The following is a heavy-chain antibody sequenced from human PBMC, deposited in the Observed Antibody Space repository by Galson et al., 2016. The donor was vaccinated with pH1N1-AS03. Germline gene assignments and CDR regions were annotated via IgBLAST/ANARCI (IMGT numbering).Heavy chain of an antibody. CDR1: GFSFSDYY. CDR3: ARSGDYYDSSGYYWGQQYYFDY. D-gene: IGHD3-22*01. Sequence: SLRLSCAASGFSFSDYYMSWIRQAPGKGLEWISFISITGTYTNYADSVKGRFTISRDNSKNSVFLQMNSLRAEVTAVYYCARSGDYYDSSGYYWGQQYYFDYWGQGTLVTVSS. V-gene: IGHV3-11*06. J-gene: IGHJ4*02. CDR2: ISITGTYT.